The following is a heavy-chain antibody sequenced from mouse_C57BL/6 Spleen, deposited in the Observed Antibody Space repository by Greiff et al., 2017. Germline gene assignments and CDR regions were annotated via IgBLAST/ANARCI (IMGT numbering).Heavy chain of an antibody. CDR2: INPSNGGT. CDR3: AGELDYELWYFDV. V-gene: IGHV1-53*01. J-gene: IGHJ1*03. CDR1: GYTFTSYW. Sequence: VQLQQPGPELVKPGASVKLSCKASGYTFTSYWMHWVKQRPGQGLEWIGNINPSNGGTNYNEKFKSKATLTVDTSSSTAYIQLSSLASEDSAVYYCAGELDYELWYFDVWGTGTTVTVSS. D-gene: IGHD2-4*01.